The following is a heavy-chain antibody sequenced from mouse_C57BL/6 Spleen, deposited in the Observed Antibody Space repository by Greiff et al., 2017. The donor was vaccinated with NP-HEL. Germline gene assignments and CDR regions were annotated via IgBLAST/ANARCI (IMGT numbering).Heavy chain of an antibody. CDR3: ARDGGYYSNYDAMDY. CDR1: GFSLTSYG. D-gene: IGHD2-5*01. CDR2: IWSGGST. V-gene: IGHV2-2*01. Sequence: VKLVESGPGLVQPSQSLSITCTVSGFSLTSYGVHWVRQSPGKGLEWLGVIWSGGSTDYNAAFISRLSISKDNSKSQVFFKMNSLQADDTAIYYCARDGGYYSNYDAMDYWGQGTSVTVSS. J-gene: IGHJ4*01.